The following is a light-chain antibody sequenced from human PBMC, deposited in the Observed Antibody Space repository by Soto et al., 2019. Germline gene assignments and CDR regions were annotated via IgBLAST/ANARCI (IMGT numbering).Light chain of an antibody. Sequence: EVVLTQSPATLSLSPGERSTLSCRASHSVGSYLAWYHQKLGQPPSLLIYYASNRATGIPVRFSGSGSGTDFTLTISSLEPEDFAVYYCQQRSYWPRTFGQGTKVEIK. CDR2: YAS. J-gene: IGKJ1*01. CDR1: HSVGSY. V-gene: IGKV3-11*01. CDR3: QQRSYWPRT.